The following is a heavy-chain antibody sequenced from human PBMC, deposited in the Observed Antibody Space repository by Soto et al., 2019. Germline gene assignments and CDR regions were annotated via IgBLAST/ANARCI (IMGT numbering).Heavy chain of an antibody. D-gene: IGHD3-22*01. CDR2: ISPSRSYI. V-gene: IGHV3-21*04. Sequence: PGGSLRLSCAASRFTFSAYTMNWVRQAPGKGLEWVSSISPSRSYIYQADSVEGRFTISRDNAKNSLYLQMNSLRAEDTALYYCAKASGYYYAPLDYWGQGTLVTVSS. CDR3: AKASGYYYAPLDY. J-gene: IGHJ4*02. CDR1: RFTFSAYT.